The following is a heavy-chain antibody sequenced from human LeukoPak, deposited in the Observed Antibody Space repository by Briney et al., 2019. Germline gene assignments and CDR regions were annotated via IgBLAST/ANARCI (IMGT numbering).Heavy chain of an antibody. J-gene: IGHJ4*02. Sequence: GASVKVSCKASGYTFTGYFIHWVRQAPGQGLEWMGWINPNSGDTKYAQKFQGRVTMTRDTSISTAYMELSSLRSEDAAVYYCAREIPESYYFDYWGQGTLVTVSS. CDR3: AREIPESYYFDY. CDR2: INPNSGDT. CDR1: GYTFTGYF. D-gene: IGHD1-14*01. V-gene: IGHV1-2*02.